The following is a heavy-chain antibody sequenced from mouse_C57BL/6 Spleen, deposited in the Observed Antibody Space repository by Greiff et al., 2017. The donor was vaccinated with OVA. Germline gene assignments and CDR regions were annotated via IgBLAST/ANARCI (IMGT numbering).Heavy chain of an antibody. J-gene: IGHJ4*01. CDR3: ARRDYGSSYGAMDY. CDR2: INPNYGTT. D-gene: IGHD1-1*01. CDR1: GYSFTDSN. Sequence: VQLQQSGPALVQPGASVPLSCTSSGYSFTDSNMNWVQQSHGKSLEWIGVINPNYGTTSYNQKFKGKATLTVDQSSSTANMQLNSLTSEDSAVYYGARRDYGSSYGAMDYWGQGTSVTVSS. V-gene: IGHV1-39*01.